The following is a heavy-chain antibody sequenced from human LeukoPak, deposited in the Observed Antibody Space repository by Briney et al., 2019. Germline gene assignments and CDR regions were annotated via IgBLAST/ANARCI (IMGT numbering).Heavy chain of an antibody. CDR2: ISGSGGST. J-gene: IGHJ6*02. CDR1: GFTFSSYA. D-gene: IGHD3-10*01. V-gene: IGHV3-23*01. CDR3: ARGPMVRGVIYYYGMDV. Sequence: GGSLRLSCAASGFTFSSYAMSWVRQAPGKGLEWVSAISGSGGSTYYADSVKGRFTISRDNSKNTLYLQMNSLRAEDTAVYYCARGPMVRGVIYYYGMDVWGQGTTVTVSS.